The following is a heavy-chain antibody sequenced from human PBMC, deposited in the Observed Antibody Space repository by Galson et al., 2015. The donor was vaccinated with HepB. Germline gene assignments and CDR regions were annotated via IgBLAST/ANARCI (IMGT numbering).Heavy chain of an antibody. CDR3: ATAWNIAVAGAIDH. Sequence: SVKVSCKVSGYTLTELSIHWVRQAPGKGLEWMGGFDPEDGETIYAQKFQGRVTMTGNTSTDTAYMQLSSLRSEDTAVYYCATAWNIAVAGAIDHWGQGTLVTVSS. CDR2: FDPEDGET. CDR1: GYTLTELS. V-gene: IGHV1-24*01. J-gene: IGHJ4*02. D-gene: IGHD6-19*01.